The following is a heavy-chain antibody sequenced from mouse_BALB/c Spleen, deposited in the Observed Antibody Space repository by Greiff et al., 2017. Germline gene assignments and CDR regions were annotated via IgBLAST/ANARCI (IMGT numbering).Heavy chain of an antibody. V-gene: IGHV2-4-1*01. CDR3: ARNGGYRYDGYYFDY. CDR1: GFSLTSYG. Sequence: QVQLKQSGPGLVQPSQSLSITCTVSGFSLTSYGVHWVRQSPGKGLEWLGVIWSGGSTDYNAAFISRLSISKDNSKSQVFFKMNSLQADDTAIYYCARNGGYRYDGYYFDYWGQGTTLTVSS. CDR2: IWSGGST. D-gene: IGHD2-14*01. J-gene: IGHJ2*01.